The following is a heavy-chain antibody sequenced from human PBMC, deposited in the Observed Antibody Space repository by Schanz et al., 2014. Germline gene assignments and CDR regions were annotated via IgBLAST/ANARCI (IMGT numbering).Heavy chain of an antibody. J-gene: IGHJ3*02. CDR1: GFTFSKYG. V-gene: IGHV3-33*01. CDR2: IWYDGSNK. CDR3: ATDYSGGGCHI. Sequence: QVQLVESGGGVVQPGRSLRLSCAASGFTFSKYGMHWVRQAPGKGLEWVAVIWYDGSNKDYADSVRGRFTLSRDNSKNTVYLQMNSLRAEDTALYFCATDYSGGGCHIWGQGTMVTVSS. D-gene: IGHD6-19*01.